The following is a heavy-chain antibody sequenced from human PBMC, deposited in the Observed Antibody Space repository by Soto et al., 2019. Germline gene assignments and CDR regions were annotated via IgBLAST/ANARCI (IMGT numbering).Heavy chain of an antibody. D-gene: IGHD3-16*01. V-gene: IGHV3-11*01. CDR1: GFTFSDYY. CDR3: ARRGLGGYYYYYMDV. J-gene: IGHJ6*03. Sequence: QVQLVESGGCLVKPGGSLRLSCAASGFTFSDYYMSWIRQAPGKGLEWVSYISSSGSTIYYADSVKGRFTISRDNAKNSLYLQMTSLTAEDTSVYYCARRGLGGYYYYYMDVWGKGTTVTVSS. CDR2: ISSSGSTI.